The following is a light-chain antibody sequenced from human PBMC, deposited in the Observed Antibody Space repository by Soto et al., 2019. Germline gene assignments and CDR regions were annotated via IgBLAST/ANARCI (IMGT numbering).Light chain of an antibody. Sequence: QPVLTQPPSASGTPGQRVTISCSGSSSNIGSNAVNWYQQLSGTAPKVLIYSSDQRPSGVPDRFSGSRSGTSASLAISGLQSEDEADYYCAAWDDGLNAWVFGGGTKLTVL. J-gene: IGLJ3*02. V-gene: IGLV1-44*01. CDR2: SSD. CDR3: AAWDDGLNAWV. CDR1: SSNIGSNA.